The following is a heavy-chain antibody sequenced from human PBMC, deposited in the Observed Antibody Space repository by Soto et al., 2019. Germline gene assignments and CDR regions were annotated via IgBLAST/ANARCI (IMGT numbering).Heavy chain of an antibody. CDR2: IYPGDSDT. CDR3: ARGGYCSSTSCLPDYYYYYGMDV. Sequence: PGESLKISCKGSGYSFTSYWIGWVRQMPGKGLEWMGIIYPGDSDTRYSPSFQGQVTISADKSISTAYLQWSSLKASDTAMYYCARGGYCSSTSCLPDYYYYYGMDVWGQGTTVTVSS. J-gene: IGHJ6*02. D-gene: IGHD2-2*01. CDR1: GYSFTSYW. V-gene: IGHV5-51*01.